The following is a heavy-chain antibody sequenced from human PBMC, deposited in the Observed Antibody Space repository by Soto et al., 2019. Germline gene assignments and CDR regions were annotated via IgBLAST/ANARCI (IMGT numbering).Heavy chain of an antibody. Sequence: VQLTKSCPGLVRPSGTLSLTCDVSSGSITTSVLWTWVRRFPGKGLEWIGEIAHDGHTNYNPSLSGRVTMSLDLSNSQFSPKVASVTAADTALYFCVGGSDYDYWGQGTLVTVSS. D-gene: IGHD1-26*01. V-gene: IGHV4-4*02. J-gene: IGHJ4*02. CDR3: VGGSDYDY. CDR1: SGSITTSVL. CDR2: IAHDGHT.